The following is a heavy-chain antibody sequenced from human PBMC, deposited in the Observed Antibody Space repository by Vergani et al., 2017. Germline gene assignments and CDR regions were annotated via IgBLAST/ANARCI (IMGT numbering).Heavy chain of an antibody. Sequence: QVQLVQSGAEVKKPGASVKVSCKASGYTFTSYGISWVRQAPGQGLEWMGWISAYNGNTNYAQKLQGRVTMTTDTSTSTSYMELRSRRSDDTAVYYCARKGRYYYGSVSYSWFDPWGQGTPVTVSS. CDR2: ISAYNGNT. V-gene: IGHV1-18*01. CDR1: GYTFTSYG. CDR3: ARKGRYYYGSVSYSWFDP. J-gene: IGHJ5*02. D-gene: IGHD3-10*01.